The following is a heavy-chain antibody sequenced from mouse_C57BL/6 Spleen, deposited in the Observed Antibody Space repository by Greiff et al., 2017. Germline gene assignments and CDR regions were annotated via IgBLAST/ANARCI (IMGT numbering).Heavy chain of an antibody. CDR3: AGSNYIYWYFDV. V-gene: IGHV1-80*01. CDR2: IYPGDGDT. D-gene: IGHD2-5*01. Sequence: QVQLQQSGAELVKPGASVKISCKASGYAFSSYWMNWVKQRPGKGLEWIGQIYPGDGDTNYNGKFKGKATLTADKSSSTAYMQLSSLTSEDSAVYFCAGSNYIYWYFDVWGTGTTVTVSS. J-gene: IGHJ1*03. CDR1: GYAFSSYW.